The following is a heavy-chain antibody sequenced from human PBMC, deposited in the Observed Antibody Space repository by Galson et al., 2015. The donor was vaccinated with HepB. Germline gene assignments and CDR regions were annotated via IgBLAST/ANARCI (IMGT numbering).Heavy chain of an antibody. CDR3: ARDLGTRGYSGYGGFDS. V-gene: IGHV4-59*01. J-gene: IGHJ4*02. CDR2: IYYSGSA. CDR1: GGSISSYY. D-gene: IGHD5-12*01. Sequence: SETLSLTCTVSGGSISSYYWSWIRQPPGKGLEWIGYIYYSGSANYNPSLKSRVTISVDTSKNQFSLKLSSVTAADTAVYYCARDLGTRGYSGYGGFDSWGQGTLVTVSS.